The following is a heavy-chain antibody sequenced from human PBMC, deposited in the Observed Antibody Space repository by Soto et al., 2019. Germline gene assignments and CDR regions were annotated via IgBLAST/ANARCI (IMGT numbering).Heavy chain of an antibody. J-gene: IGHJ6*02. CDR3: ARRGDSRRYYGMDV. CDR1: GYSFTNYW. D-gene: IGHD7-27*01. V-gene: IGHV5-51*01. Sequence: GESLNISCKGSGYSFTNYWTGWVRQMPGKGLEWMGIIYPGDSDTRYSPSFLGQVTISADKSISTSYLQWSSLKASDTAIYYCARRGDSRRYYGMDVWGQGTTVTVSS. CDR2: IYPGDSDT.